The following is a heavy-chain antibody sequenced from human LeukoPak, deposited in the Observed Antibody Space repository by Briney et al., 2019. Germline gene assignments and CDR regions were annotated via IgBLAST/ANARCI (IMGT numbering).Heavy chain of an antibody. V-gene: IGHV4-34*01. CDR3: ARPRLLYGSGPTLV. CDR2: INHSGST. D-gene: IGHD3-10*01. J-gene: IGHJ4*02. CDR1: GGSFSGYY. Sequence: SETLSLTCAVYGGSFSGYYWTWIRQPPGKGLEWIGEINHSGSTNYNPSLKRRVTISVDTSKNQFSLKLSSVTAADTAVYYCARPRLLYGSGPTLVWGPGALVTVSS.